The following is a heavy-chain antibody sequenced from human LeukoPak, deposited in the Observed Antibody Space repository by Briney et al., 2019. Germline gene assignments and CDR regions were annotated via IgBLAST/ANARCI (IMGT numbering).Heavy chain of an antibody. CDR3: AKGTGDTAYYFDF. Sequence: GGSLRLSCAASGFTFSFYAMQWVRQAPGKGLEWVSAISGSGGSTYYADSVKGRFTISRDNSKNTLYLQMNSLRAEDTAIYYCAKGTGDTAYYFDFWGQGVLVTVSS. J-gene: IGHJ4*02. V-gene: IGHV3-23*01. CDR2: ISGSGGST. D-gene: IGHD7-27*01. CDR1: GFTFSFYA.